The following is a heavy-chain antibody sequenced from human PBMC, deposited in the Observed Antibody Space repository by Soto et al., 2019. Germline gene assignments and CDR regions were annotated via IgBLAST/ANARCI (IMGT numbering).Heavy chain of an antibody. Sequence: ASVKVSCKASGYTFTSYGITWVRQAPGQGLEWMGWISAYNGNTNYAQKLQGRVTITRDTSASTAYMELSSLRSEDTAVYYCARSIVVVTALDYWGQGTLVTVSS. V-gene: IGHV1-18*01. CDR1: GYTFTSYG. D-gene: IGHD2-21*02. CDR2: ISAYNGNT. J-gene: IGHJ4*02. CDR3: ARSIVVVTALDY.